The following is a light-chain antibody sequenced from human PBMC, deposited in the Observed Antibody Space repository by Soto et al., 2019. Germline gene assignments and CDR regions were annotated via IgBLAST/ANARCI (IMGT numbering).Light chain of an antibody. CDR1: SSDVGGYNY. CDR2: EAS. V-gene: IGLV2-14*01. J-gene: IGLJ1*01. CDR3: SSYTSSSTYV. Sequence: QSVLTQPASVSGSPGQSITISCTGTSSDVGGYNYVSWYQQRPGKAPKLMIYEASNRPSGVSNRFSGSKSGNTASLTISGLQAEDEADYYCSSYTSSSTYVFGTGTKVTVL.